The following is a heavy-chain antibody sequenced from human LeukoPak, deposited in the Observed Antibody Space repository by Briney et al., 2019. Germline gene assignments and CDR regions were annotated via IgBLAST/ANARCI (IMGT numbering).Heavy chain of an antibody. Sequence: ASVKVSCKASGYTFTSYGISWVRQAPGQGLEWMGWITAYNGNTNYAQKLQGRVTMTTDKSKSTDYMELRSLRSDDTAVYYCARDYPYSGSSLSYYYYGMDVWGQGTTVSVSS. CDR1: GYTFTSYG. D-gene: IGHD6-6*01. V-gene: IGHV1-18*01. CDR3: ARDYPYSGSSLSYYYYGMDV. J-gene: IGHJ6*02. CDR2: ITAYNGNT.